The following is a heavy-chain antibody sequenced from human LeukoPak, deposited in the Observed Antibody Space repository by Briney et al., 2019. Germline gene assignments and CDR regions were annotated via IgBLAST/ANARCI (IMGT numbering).Heavy chain of an antibody. Sequence: GGSLRLSCAASGFTVSNNYMSWVRQAPGKGLEWVSVLYSGGNTYYTDSVKGRFTISRDNSKNTLYLQMNSLRAEDTAVYYCAKDEIYYDSSGYSPTLYWGQGTLVTVSS. J-gene: IGHJ4*02. V-gene: IGHV3-53*01. CDR2: LYSGGNT. CDR1: GFTVSNNY. CDR3: AKDEIYYDSSGYSPTLY. D-gene: IGHD3-22*01.